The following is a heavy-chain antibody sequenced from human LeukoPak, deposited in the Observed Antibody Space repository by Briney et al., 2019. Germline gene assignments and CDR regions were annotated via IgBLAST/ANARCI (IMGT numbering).Heavy chain of an antibody. D-gene: IGHD3-10*01. J-gene: IGHJ6*03. CDR1: GGTFTSYA. Sequence: SVKVSCKASGGTFTSYAISWVRQAPGQGLEWMGGIIPIFGTANYAQKFQGRVTITTDESTSTAYMELSSLRSEDTAVYYCARGSYGSGRSYYYYMDVWGKGTTVTVSS. V-gene: IGHV1-69*05. CDR3: ARGSYGSGRSYYYYMDV. CDR2: IIPIFGTA.